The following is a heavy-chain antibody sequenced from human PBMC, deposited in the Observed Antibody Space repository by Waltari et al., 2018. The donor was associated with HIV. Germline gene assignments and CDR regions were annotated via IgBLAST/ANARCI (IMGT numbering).Heavy chain of an antibody. V-gene: IGHV1-2*02. Sequence: VQLVQSGAEVKKPGASVKVSCKASGYTLTGYYMHWVRQAPGQGLEWMGWINPNSGGTNYAQKFQGRVTMTRDTSISTAYMELSRLRSDDTAVYYCARDRARTTDYYYYGMDVWGQGTTVTVSS. CDR1: GYTLTGYY. CDR3: ARDRARTTDYYYYGMDV. D-gene: IGHD1-7*01. J-gene: IGHJ6*02. CDR2: INPNSGGT.